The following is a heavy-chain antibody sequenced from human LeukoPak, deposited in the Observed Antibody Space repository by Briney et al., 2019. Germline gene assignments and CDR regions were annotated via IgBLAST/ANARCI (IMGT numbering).Heavy chain of an antibody. CDR3: ARDRVDIVASPFDY. CDR1: GFTFSDYY. Sequence: GGSLRLSCAASGFTFSDYYMSWIRQAPGKGLEWVSYISSSGSTISHADSVKGRFTISRDNAKNSLYLQMNSLRAEDTAVYYYARDRVDIVASPFDYWGQGTLVTVSS. D-gene: IGHD5-12*01. V-gene: IGHV3-11*04. J-gene: IGHJ4*02. CDR2: ISSSGSTI.